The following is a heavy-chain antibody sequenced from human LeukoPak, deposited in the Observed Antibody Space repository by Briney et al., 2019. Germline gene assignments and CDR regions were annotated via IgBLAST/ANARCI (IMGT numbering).Heavy chain of an antibody. CDR1: GYSLSNGYY. V-gene: IGHV4-4*07. Sequence: SETLSLTCAVSGYSLSNGYYWVWIRQPAGKGLEWIGRIYTSGSTNYNPSLKSRVTMSVDTSKNQFSLKLSSVTAADTAVYYCASSEVLLDAFDIWGQGTMVTVSS. CDR3: ASSEVLLDAFDI. J-gene: IGHJ3*02. D-gene: IGHD1-26*01. CDR2: IYTSGST.